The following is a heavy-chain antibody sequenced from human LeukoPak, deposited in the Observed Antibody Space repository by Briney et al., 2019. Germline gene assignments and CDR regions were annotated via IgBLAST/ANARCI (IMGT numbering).Heavy chain of an antibody. CDR1: GGSISSYY. J-gene: IGHJ3*02. D-gene: IGHD6-13*01. Sequence: NPSETLSLTCTVSGGSISSYYWSWIRQPPGKGLEWIGYIYYSGSTNYNPSLKSRVTISVDTSKNQFSLKLSSVTAADTAVYYCAREDHSSSWTDAFDIWGQGTMVTVSS. CDR2: IYYSGST. CDR3: AREDHSSSWTDAFDI. V-gene: IGHV4-59*01.